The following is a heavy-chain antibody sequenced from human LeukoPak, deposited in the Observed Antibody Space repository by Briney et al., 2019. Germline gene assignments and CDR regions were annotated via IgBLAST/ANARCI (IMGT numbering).Heavy chain of an antibody. D-gene: IGHD3-22*01. Sequence: GGSLRLSCAASGFTFSSYAMSWVRQAPGKGLEWVSAISGSGGSTYYADSVKGRFTISRDNSKNTLYLQMNSLRAEDTAVCYCATVRATYYYDSSGYPEAFDIWGQGTMVTVSS. CDR1: GFTFSSYA. CDR3: ATVRATYYYDSSGYPEAFDI. CDR2: ISGSGGST. V-gene: IGHV3-23*01. J-gene: IGHJ3*02.